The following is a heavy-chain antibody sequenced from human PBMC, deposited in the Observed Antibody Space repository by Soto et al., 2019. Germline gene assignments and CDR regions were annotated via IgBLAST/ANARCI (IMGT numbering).Heavy chain of an antibody. J-gene: IGHJ4*02. D-gene: IGHD3-10*01. V-gene: IGHV2-5*02. CDR3: AHTNYYGSWFFDS. CDR1: GFSLSNARMG. Sequence: GPTLVNPTETLTLTCTVSGFSLSNARMGVSWIRQPPGEALEWLALIYWDDDKRFSPSLKSRLTITKDNSKKQVVLTLTNMDPVDTATYFCAHTNYYGSWFFDSWGLGTLVTVSS. CDR2: IYWDDDK.